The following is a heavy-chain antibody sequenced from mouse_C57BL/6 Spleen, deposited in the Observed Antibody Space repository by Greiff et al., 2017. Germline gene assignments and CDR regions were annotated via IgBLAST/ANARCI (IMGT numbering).Heavy chain of an antibody. CDR1: GYTFTSSW. V-gene: IGHV1-64*01. CDR3: ASYDYDLSMDY. Sequence: VQLQQPGAELVQSGASVKLSCKASGYTFTSSWMHWVKQRPGQGLEWIGMIHPNSGSTNYNENVKSKGTLTVDKSSSTAYMQLSSLTSEDSAVYYCASYDYDLSMDYWGQGTSVTVSS. J-gene: IGHJ4*01. CDR2: IHPNSGST. D-gene: IGHD2-4*01.